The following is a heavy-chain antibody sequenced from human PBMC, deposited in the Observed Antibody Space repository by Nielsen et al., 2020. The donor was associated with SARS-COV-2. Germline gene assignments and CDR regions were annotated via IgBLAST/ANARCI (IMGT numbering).Heavy chain of an antibody. Sequence: SETLSLTCAVSGDSISSSNWWSWVRQPPGKGLEWIGEIYHSGSTNYNPSLKSRVTISVDTSKNQFSLKLSSVTAADTAVYYCARGTWDTAMVTGWYYYYGMDVWGQGTTVTVSS. CDR2: IYHSGST. CDR3: ARGTWDTAMVTGWYYYYGMDV. J-gene: IGHJ6*02. V-gene: IGHV4-4*02. CDR1: GDSISSSNW. D-gene: IGHD5-18*01.